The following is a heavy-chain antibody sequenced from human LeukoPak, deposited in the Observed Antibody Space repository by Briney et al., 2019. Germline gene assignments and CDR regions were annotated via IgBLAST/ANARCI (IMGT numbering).Heavy chain of an antibody. D-gene: IGHD1-26*01. CDR2: IYYSGST. CDR3: ARSIVGATTDYYYMDV. CDR1: GYSISSSYY. J-gene: IGHJ6*03. Sequence: PSETLSLTCTVSGYSISSSYYWGWIRQPPGKGLEWIGSIYYSGSTYYNPPLKSRVTISVDTSKNQFSLKLSSVTAADTAVYYCARSIVGATTDYYYMDVWGKGTTVTISS. V-gene: IGHV4-38-2*02.